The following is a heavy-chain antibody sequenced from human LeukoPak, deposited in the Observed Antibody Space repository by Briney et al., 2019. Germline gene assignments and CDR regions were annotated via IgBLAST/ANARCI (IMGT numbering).Heavy chain of an antibody. CDR1: GITFSSYE. CDR3: ARGGRDGYDFDY. Sequence: GGSLRLSCAASGITFSSYEMNWVRQAPGKGLEWVSYISSSGSTIYYADSMKGRFTISRDNAKTSMYLQMNSLRAEATAVYYCARGGRDGYDFDYWGQGTLVTVSS. J-gene: IGHJ4*02. D-gene: IGHD5-12*01. V-gene: IGHV3-48*03. CDR2: ISSSGSTI.